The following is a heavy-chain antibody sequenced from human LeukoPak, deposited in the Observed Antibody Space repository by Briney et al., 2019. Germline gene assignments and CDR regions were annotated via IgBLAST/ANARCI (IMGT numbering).Heavy chain of an antibody. Sequence: SETLSLTCTVSGGSISSYYWSWIRQPPGKGLEWIGSIYYSGSTYYNPSLKSRVTISVDTSKNQFSLKLSSVTAADTAVYYCAIGGSSGYSLLYYFDYWGQGTLVTVSS. D-gene: IGHD3-22*01. CDR2: IYYSGST. CDR1: GGSISSYY. V-gene: IGHV4-59*05. CDR3: AIGGSSGYSLLYYFDY. J-gene: IGHJ4*02.